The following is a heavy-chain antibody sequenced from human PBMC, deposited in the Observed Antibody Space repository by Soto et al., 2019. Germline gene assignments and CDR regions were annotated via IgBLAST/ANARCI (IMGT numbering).Heavy chain of an antibody. Sequence: VQLVESGGGLVQPGGSLRLSCAASGFALSNFWMHWVRQAPGKGLVWVSRIHSDGSSTTYADSVKGRFTISRDNAKNTLYLQMNSLRAEDTAVYYCPSTGYSSGWPYLDYWGQGTLVTVSS. CDR2: IHSDGSST. V-gene: IGHV3-74*01. D-gene: IGHD6-19*01. CDR1: GFALSNFW. J-gene: IGHJ4*02. CDR3: PSTGYSSGWPYLDY.